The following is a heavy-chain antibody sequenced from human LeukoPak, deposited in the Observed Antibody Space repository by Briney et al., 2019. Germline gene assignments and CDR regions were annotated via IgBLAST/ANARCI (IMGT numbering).Heavy chain of an antibody. J-gene: IGHJ4*02. CDR2: ISSSSTHL. D-gene: IGHD1-26*01. CDR3: ARDLIVEGTAILGY. CDR1: GFTFSSYS. Sequence: GGSLRLSCAASGFTFSSYSMNWVRQTPGKGLEWVSSISSSSTHLYHADSVKGRFAISRDNAKNSLYLQMNSLRAEDTAVYYCARDLIVEGTAILGYWGQGTLVTVSS. V-gene: IGHV3-21*01.